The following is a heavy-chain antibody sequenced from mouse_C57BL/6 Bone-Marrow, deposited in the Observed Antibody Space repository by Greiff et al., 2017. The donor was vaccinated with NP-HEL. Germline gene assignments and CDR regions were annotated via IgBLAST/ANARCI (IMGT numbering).Heavy chain of an antibody. CDR2: IHPNSGST. CDR3: ATYGYDGGPFDY. V-gene: IGHV1-64*01. CDR1: GYTFTSYW. D-gene: IGHD2-2*01. Sequence: QVQLQQPGAELVKPGASVKLSCKASGYTFTSYWMHWVKQRPGQGLEWIGMIHPNSGSTNYNEKFKSKATLTVDKSSSTAYMQLSSLTSEDSAVYYCATYGYDGGPFDYWGQGTTRTVSA. J-gene: IGHJ2*01.